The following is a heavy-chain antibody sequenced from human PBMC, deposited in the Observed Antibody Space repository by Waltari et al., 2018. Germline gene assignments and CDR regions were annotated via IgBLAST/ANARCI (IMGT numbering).Heavy chain of an antibody. CDR2: ISTSSIYI. CDR1: GFTFSSST. CDR3: ARGGSNSGSGSDNWFDP. V-gene: IGHV3-21*02. Sequence: EVQLVESGGGLIQPGESLRLSCPAPGFTFSSSTLNWARQAPGKGLGWVPTISTSSIYIYYADAVKGRFTISRDNARKSLFLEMNTLRTDDTAIYYCARGGSNSGSGSDNWFDPWGQGTLVTVSS. J-gene: IGHJ5*02. D-gene: IGHD3-10*01.